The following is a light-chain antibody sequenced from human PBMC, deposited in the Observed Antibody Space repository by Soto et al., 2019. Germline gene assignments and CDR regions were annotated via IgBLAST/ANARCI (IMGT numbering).Light chain of an antibody. Sequence: QSVLTQPPSVSAAPGQRVTIPCSGSSSNIANNYVSWYQQLPGTAPKLLIYESNLRPSGIPDRFSGSKSGTSATLGITGLQTGDEADYYCGTWDSSLSAGVFGGGTKLTVL. CDR1: SSNIANNY. CDR3: GTWDSSLSAGV. V-gene: IGLV1-51*02. J-gene: IGLJ3*02. CDR2: ESN.